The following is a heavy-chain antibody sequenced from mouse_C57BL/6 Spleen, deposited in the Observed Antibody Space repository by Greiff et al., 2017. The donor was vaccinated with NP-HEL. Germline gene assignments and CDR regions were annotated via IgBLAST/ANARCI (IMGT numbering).Heavy chain of an antibody. CDR3: ARSGYYGSSYDAMDY. D-gene: IGHD1-1*01. J-gene: IGHJ4*01. Sequence: VQLQQPGAELVRPGSSVKLSCKASGYTFTSYWMHWVKQRPIQGLEWIGNIDPSDSETHYNQKFKDKATLTVDKSSSTAYMQLSSLTSEDSAVYYCARSGYYGSSYDAMDYWGQGTSVTVSS. V-gene: IGHV1-52*01. CDR1: GYTFTSYW. CDR2: IDPSDSET.